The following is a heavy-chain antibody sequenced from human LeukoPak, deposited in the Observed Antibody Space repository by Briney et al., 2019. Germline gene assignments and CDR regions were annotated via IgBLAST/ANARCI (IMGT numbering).Heavy chain of an antibody. CDR3: ARGRGVSSYDAMDV. CDR1: GFTFTAHA. CDR2: ISTNGDTT. V-gene: IGHV3-64*02. J-gene: IGHJ6*02. D-gene: IGHD2-15*01. Sequence: GGSLRLSCSASGFTFTAHAMHWVRQAPGKGLEYVSTISTNGDTTYYADSVKGRFTISRDNSKNTLYLQMGSLRAEDMAVYYCARGRGVSSYDAMDVWGRGTTVTVSS.